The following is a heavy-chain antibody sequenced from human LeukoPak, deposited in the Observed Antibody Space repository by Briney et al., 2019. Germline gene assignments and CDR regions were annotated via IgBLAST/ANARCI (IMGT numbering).Heavy chain of an antibody. CDR2: INHSGST. J-gene: IGHJ6*02. CDR3: ARGMDLLWFGAARYGMDV. CDR1: GGSFSGYY. V-gene: IGHV4-34*01. Sequence: PSGTLSLTCAVYGGSFSGYYWSWIRQPPGKGLEWIGEINHSGSTNYNPSLKSRVTISVDTSKNQFSLKLSSVTAADTAVYYCARGMDLLWFGAARYGMDVWGQGTTVTVSS. D-gene: IGHD3-10*01.